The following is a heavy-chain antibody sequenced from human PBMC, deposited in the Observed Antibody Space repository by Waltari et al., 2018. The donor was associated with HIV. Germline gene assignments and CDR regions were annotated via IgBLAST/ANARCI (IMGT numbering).Heavy chain of an antibody. CDR3: ARDPGVTMIVAAFDI. CDR1: GFTFSSSW. Sequence: EVQLVESGGGLVQPGVSLRLSCAGSGFTFSSSWMSWVRQAPGKGLEWVANIKQDGSEKYYVDSVKGRFTISRDNAKNSLYLQMNSLRAEDTAVYYCARDPGVTMIVAAFDIWGQGTMVTVSS. J-gene: IGHJ3*02. D-gene: IGHD3-22*01. CDR2: IKQDGSEK. V-gene: IGHV3-7*01.